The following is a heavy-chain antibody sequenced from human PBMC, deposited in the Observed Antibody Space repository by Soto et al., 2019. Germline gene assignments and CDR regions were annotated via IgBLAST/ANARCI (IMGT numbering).Heavy chain of an antibody. Sequence: GASVKVSCKASGGTFSSYTISWVRQAPGQGLEWMGRIIPILGIANYAQKFQGRVTITADKSTSTAYMELSSLRSEDTAVYYCARGYNWNEKKNQDAFDIWGQGTMVTVS. CDR3: ARGYNWNEKKNQDAFDI. CDR2: IIPILGIA. V-gene: IGHV1-69*02. D-gene: IGHD1-1*01. J-gene: IGHJ3*02. CDR1: GGTFSSYT.